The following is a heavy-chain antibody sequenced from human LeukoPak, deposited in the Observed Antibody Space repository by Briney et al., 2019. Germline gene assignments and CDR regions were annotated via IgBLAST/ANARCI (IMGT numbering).Heavy chain of an antibody. D-gene: IGHD1-26*01. CDR3: ARDRGGSYYEIAY. J-gene: IGHJ4*02. CDR2: IWDDGSNK. Sequence: GGSLRLSCAASGFTFSSYGMHWVRQAPGKGLEWVAVIWDDGSNKYYADSVKGRFTISRDNSKNTLHLQMNSLRAEDTAVYYCARDRGGSYYEIAYWGQGTLVTVSS. CDR1: GFTFSSYG. V-gene: IGHV3-33*01.